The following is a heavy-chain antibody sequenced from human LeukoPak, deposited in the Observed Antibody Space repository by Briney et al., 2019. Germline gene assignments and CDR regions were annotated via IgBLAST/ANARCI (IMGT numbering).Heavy chain of an antibody. V-gene: IGHV3-21*01. D-gene: IGHD3-10*01. CDR3: AREAIGEFLFYFDY. J-gene: IGHJ4*02. CDR2: ISSSSSYI. CDR1: GFTFSSYS. Sequence: GGSLRLSCAASGFTFSSYSMNWVHQAPGKGLEWVSSISSSSSYIYYADSVKGRFTISRDNAKNSLYLQMNSLRAEDTAVYYCAREAIGEFLFYFDYWGQGTLVTVSS.